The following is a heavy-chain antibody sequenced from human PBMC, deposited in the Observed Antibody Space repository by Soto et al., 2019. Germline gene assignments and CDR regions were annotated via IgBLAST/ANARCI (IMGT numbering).Heavy chain of an antibody. CDR2: INPNSGGT. CDR3: AREAYSSGWYPFDY. J-gene: IGHJ4*02. Sequence: GASVKVSCKASGYTFTGYYMHWVRQAPGQGLEWMGWINPNSGGTNYAQKFQGWVTMTRDTSISTAYMELSRLRSDDTAVYYCAREAYSSGWYPFDYWGQGTLVTVSS. V-gene: IGHV1-2*04. D-gene: IGHD6-19*01. CDR1: GYTFTGYY.